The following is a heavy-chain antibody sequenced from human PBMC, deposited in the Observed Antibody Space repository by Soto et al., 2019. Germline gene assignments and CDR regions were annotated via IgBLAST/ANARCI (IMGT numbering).Heavy chain of an antibody. CDR2: ISYDGVNK. J-gene: IGHJ5*02. V-gene: IGHV3-30*18. CDR3: AKARYASGWSGLDT. D-gene: IGHD6-19*01. Sequence: XVSLRLSCAASRFNFSAYGMHGVRQAPGKGLEWVAGISYDGVNKFYSASMKGRLTVSRDNAKNTFYLQMNSLRPADTALYYCAKARYASGWSGLDTWGQGALVTVSS. CDR1: RFNFSAYG.